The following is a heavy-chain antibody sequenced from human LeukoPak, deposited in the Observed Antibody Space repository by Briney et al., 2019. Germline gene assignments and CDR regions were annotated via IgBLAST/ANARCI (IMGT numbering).Heavy chain of an antibody. CDR3: ARVPGGRFLEWIVDY. J-gene: IGHJ4*02. Sequence: SQTLSLTCTVSGGSISSGDYYWSWIRQPPGKGLEWIGYIYYSGSTYYNPSLKSRVTISVDTSKNQFSLKLSSVTAADTAVYYCARVPGGRFLEWIVDYWGQGTLVTVSS. CDR2: IYYSGST. V-gene: IGHV4-30-4*08. D-gene: IGHD3-3*01. CDR1: GGSISSGDYY.